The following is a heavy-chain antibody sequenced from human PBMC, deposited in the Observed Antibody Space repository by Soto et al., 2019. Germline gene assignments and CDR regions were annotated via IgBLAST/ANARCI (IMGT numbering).Heavy chain of an antibody. CDR2: IYYSGST. Sequence: SETLSLTCTVSNGSIIHYYWSWIRQPPGKGPEWIGYIYYSGSTNYNPSLKSRVTISVDKSKNQFSLKLSSVTAADTAVYYCARLTYALYYYYGMDVWGQGTTVTVSS. CDR3: ARLTYALYYYYGMDV. J-gene: IGHJ6*02. V-gene: IGHV4-59*12. CDR1: NGSIIHYY. D-gene: IGHD3-16*01.